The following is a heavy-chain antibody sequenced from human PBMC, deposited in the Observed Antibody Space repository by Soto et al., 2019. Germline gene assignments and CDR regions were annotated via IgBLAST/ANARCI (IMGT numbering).Heavy chain of an antibody. CDR3: AREDGVVGSSSAFDH. Sequence: EVQVVESGGGLVKPGGSLRLSCVFSGFTFSTYTMNWVRQAPGKGLEWVSSINGRSNYVYYADSVKGRFTISRDNAKNTLYLQMNRLRAEDTAIYYCAREDGVVGSSSAFDHWGLGTLVTVSS. D-gene: IGHD1-26*01. J-gene: IGHJ4*02. CDR2: INGRSNYV. CDR1: GFTFSTYT. V-gene: IGHV3-21*01.